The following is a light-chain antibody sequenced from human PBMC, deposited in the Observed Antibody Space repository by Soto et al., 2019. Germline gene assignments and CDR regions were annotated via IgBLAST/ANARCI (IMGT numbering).Light chain of an antibody. CDR3: SSYADSNPYVL. Sequence: QSALTQPPAASGSPGQSVTISCTGTGSDVGGYNYVSWYQHHPGKAPKLMIYEVTRRPSGVPDRFSGSKSGNTAALTVSGLQAEDEADYYCSSYADSNPYVLFGGGTKLTVL. CDR2: EVT. J-gene: IGLJ2*01. CDR1: GSDVGGYNY. V-gene: IGLV2-8*01.